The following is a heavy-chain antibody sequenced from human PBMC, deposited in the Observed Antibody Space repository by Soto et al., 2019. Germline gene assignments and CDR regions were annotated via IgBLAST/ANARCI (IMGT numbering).Heavy chain of an antibody. CDR1: GFTFSDYY. V-gene: IGHV3-11*06. CDR3: ARVPTSLVVLDY. J-gene: IGHJ4*02. CDR2: ISSSSSYT. D-gene: IGHD3-22*01. Sequence: PGGSLRLSCAASGFTFSDYYMSWIRQAPGKGLEWVSYISSSSSYTNYADSVKGRFTISRDNAKNSLYLQMNSLRAEDTAVYYCARVPTSLVVLDYWGQGTLVTVSS.